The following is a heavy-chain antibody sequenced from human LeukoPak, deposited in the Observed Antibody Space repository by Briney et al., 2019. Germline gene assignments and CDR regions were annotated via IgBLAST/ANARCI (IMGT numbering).Heavy chain of an antibody. CDR3: AKDFRIGYSAHFDY. V-gene: IGHV3-23*01. CDR1: GFTFRSHA. D-gene: IGHD2-21*01. J-gene: IGHJ4*02. Sequence: GGSLRLSCVGSGFTFRSHAMSWVRQAPEKGLEFVTGIYENGGTTYYADSVKGRFSISRDNSKNTLYLQMDSLRGEDTAVYYCAKDFRIGYSAHFDYWGQGALVTVSS. CDR2: IYENGGTT.